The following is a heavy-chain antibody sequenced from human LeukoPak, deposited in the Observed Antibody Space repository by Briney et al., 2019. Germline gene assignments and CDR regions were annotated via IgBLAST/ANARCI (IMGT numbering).Heavy chain of an antibody. CDR1: GGSFSGYY. J-gene: IGHJ3*02. CDR3: ARGLYCSGGSCYGGAFDI. CDR2: INHSGST. V-gene: IGHV4-34*01. Sequence: SEILSLTCAVYGGSFSGYYWSWIRQPPGKGLEWIGEINHSGSTNYNPSLKSRVTISVDTSKNQFSLKLSSVTAADTAVYYCARGLYCSGGSCYGGAFDIWGQGTMVTVSS. D-gene: IGHD2-15*01.